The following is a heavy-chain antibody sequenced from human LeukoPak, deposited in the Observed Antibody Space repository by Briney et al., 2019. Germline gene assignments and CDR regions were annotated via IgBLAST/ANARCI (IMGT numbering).Heavy chain of an antibody. CDR2: KRKDGSDI. D-gene: IGHD6-13*01. CDR1: GIPFSSHL. CDR3: ARDTSPRIAAIYYDAFDI. J-gene: IGHJ3*02. V-gene: IGHV3-7*01. Sequence: PGGALDPSWAASGIPFSSHLMSLVRPASGEGLGGGANKRKDGSDIHYVDSVKGRFTISRDNAKNSLYLEMSSLRGEDTALYYCARDTSPRIAAIYYDAFDIWGQGTMVTVSS.